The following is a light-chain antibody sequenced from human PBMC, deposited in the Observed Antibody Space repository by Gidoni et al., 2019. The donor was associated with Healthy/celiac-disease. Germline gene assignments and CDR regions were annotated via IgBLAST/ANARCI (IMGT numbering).Light chain of an antibody. Sequence: DIVMTQSPDSLAVSLGERATINCKSSQSVLYSSNNKNYLAWYQQTPGQPPKLLIYWASTRESGFPDRFSGSGSGTDFTLTISSLQAEDVAVYYCQQYYSTSWTFGQGTKVEIK. V-gene: IGKV4-1*01. J-gene: IGKJ1*01. CDR1: QSVLYSSNNKNY. CDR2: WAS. CDR3: QQYYSTSWT.